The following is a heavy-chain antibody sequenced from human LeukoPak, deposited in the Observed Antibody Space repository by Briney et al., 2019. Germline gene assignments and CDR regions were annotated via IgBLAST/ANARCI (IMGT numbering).Heavy chain of an antibody. Sequence: GGSLRLSCAVSGFTFSSYSMNWVRQAPGKGLEWVSSISSSSTYIFYADSMEGRFTISRDNTKNSLYLQMNSLRAEDTAIYYCARDYTTTLTTATNFDYWGQGTLVTVSS. V-gene: IGHV3-21*01. J-gene: IGHJ4*02. CDR2: ISSSSTYI. CDR1: GFTFSSYS. D-gene: IGHD4-17*01. CDR3: ARDYTTTLTTATNFDY.